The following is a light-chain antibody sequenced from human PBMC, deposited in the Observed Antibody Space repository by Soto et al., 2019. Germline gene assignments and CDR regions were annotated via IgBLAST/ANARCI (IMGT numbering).Light chain of an antibody. CDR2: GAS. CDR3: QQYGSSRWP. CDR1: QSVSSSY. J-gene: IGKJ1*01. V-gene: IGKV3-20*01. Sequence: ESVLTQSPGTLSLSPGERATLSCMSSQSVSSSYLAWYQQKPGQAPRLLIYGASSRATGIAARFSGSGSGTDFTLTISRLEPEDFAVYYCQQYGSSRWPFGQGTKVDIK.